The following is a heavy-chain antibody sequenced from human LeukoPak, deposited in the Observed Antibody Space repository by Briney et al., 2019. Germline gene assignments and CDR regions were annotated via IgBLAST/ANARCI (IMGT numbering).Heavy chain of an antibody. D-gene: IGHD3-22*01. J-gene: IGHJ6*02. Sequence: GGSLRLSCAASGFTFSSYGMHWGRQAPGKGLEWVTFIPYDGSNKYYADSVKGRFTVSRDNSKSTLYLQMNSLRAEDTAVYYCVKDRYDYNDYFSYGLDVWGQGTTVTVSS. CDR2: IPYDGSNK. CDR3: VKDRYDYNDYFSYGLDV. CDR1: GFTFSSYG. V-gene: IGHV3-30*02.